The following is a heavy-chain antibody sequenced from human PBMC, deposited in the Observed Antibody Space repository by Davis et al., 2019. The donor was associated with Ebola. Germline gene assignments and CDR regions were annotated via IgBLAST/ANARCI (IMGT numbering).Heavy chain of an antibody. Sequence: AASVKVSCKASGYSFPGNYIHWVRQAPGQGLEWMGWINPNRGGTNYAQKFQGRVTMTRDTSISTAYMELSRLRSDDTAVYYCARERGIVQTCGMDVWGQGTTVTVSS. CDR1: GYSFPGNY. V-gene: IGHV1-2*02. D-gene: IGHD2-8*01. J-gene: IGHJ6*02. CDR3: ARERGIVQTCGMDV. CDR2: INPNRGGT.